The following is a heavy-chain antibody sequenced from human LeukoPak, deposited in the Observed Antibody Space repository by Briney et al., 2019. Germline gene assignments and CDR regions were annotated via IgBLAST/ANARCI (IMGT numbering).Heavy chain of an antibody. CDR3: ASRGQVVGADYSYAMDV. CDR2: MNPKGGNT. CDR1: GYTFTSSD. V-gene: IGHV1-8*01. D-gene: IGHD6-6*01. J-gene: IGHJ6*02. Sequence: ASVKVSCKASGYTFTSSDINWVRQATGQGLEWMGWMNPKGGNTDYARKFQGRVTMTSDPAIRTAYMELRSLRSEDTAVYYCASRGQVVGADYSYAMDVWGQGTTVTVS.